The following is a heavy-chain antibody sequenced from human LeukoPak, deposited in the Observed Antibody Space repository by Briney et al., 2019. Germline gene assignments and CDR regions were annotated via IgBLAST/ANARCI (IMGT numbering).Heavy chain of an antibody. CDR3: AREAGERYYDSGSPVSYWYFDL. Sequence: SETLSLTCSVSGGSVSSGSYYWSWIRQPPGKGLEWIGDIYYSGITNYNPSLKSRVTISVDTSKNQFSVKLTSVTAADTAMYYCAREAGERYYDSGSPVSYWYFDLWGRGTLVTVSS. J-gene: IGHJ2*01. CDR2: IYYSGIT. CDR1: GGSVSSGSYY. V-gene: IGHV4-61*01. D-gene: IGHD3-10*01.